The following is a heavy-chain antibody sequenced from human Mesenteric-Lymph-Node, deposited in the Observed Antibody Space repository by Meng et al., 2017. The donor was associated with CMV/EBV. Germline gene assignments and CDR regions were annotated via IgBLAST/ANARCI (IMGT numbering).Heavy chain of an antibody. J-gene: IGHJ4*02. CDR3: AKDRGGYYYDSSGPSDY. CDR1: GFTFGNYA. CDR2: IGRSGDST. Sequence: GESLKISCEASGFTFGNYAMSWVRQAPGKGLEHVSVIGRSGDSTYYADSVKGRFTISRDNSKNTLYLQMNSLRAEDTAVYYCAKDRGGYYYDSSGPSDYWGQGTLVTVSS. V-gene: IGHV3-23*01. D-gene: IGHD3-22*01.